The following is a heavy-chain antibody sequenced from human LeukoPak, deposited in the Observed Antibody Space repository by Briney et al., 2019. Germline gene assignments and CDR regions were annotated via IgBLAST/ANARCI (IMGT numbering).Heavy chain of an antibody. CDR1: GFTFSNYW. D-gene: IGHD2-2*01. CDR2: ITADGSNA. CDR3: VRVTLRDCSYTSCTRGNWFDP. Sequence: GGSLRLSCAASGFTFSNYWMHWVRQAPEKGLVGVAHITADGSNAYYAASVEGRFTISRDNAKNTLYLQMHSLTAEDTAVHYCVRVTLRDCSYTSCTRGNWFDPWGQGTLVTVSS. J-gene: IGHJ5*02. V-gene: IGHV3-74*01.